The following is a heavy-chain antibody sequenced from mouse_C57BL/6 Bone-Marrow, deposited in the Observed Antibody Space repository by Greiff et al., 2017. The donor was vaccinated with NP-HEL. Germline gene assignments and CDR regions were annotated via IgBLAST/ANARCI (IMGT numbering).Heavy chain of an antibody. CDR1: GFTFSDYY. J-gene: IGHJ3*01. V-gene: IGHV5-12*01. Sequence: EVQLQESGGGLVQPGGSLKLSCAASGFTFSDYYMYWVRQTPEKRLEWVAYISNGGGSTYYPDTVKGRFTISRDNAKNTLYLQMSRLKSEDTAMYYCARPCSIYDCYPWFAYWGQGTLVTVSA. CDR3: ARPCSIYDCYPWFAY. D-gene: IGHD2-3*01. CDR2: ISNGGGST.